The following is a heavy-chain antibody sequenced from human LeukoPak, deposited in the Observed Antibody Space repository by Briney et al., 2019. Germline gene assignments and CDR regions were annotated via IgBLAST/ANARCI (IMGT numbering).Heavy chain of an antibody. Sequence: GGSLRLSCAGSGFGVSNYYMNWVRRAPGKGLEWVSLIRDSGATFYADSVKGRFTISRDNSKNTIYLQMNRLRVEDTAVYFCARDRAVTQVWVEFDSWSQGTQVTVSS. CDR2: IRDSGAT. J-gene: IGHJ5*01. D-gene: IGHD3-16*01. CDR1: GFGVSNYY. CDR3: ARDRAVTQVWVEFDS. V-gene: IGHV3-66*03.